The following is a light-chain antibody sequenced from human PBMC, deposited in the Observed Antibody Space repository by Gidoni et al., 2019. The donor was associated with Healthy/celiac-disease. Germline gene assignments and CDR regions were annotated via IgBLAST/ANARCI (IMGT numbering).Light chain of an antibody. V-gene: IGKV1-33*01. CDR3: QQYDNLPIT. Sequence: DFQMPQSPSSLSASVGDRVTITCQASQGISNYLNWYQQKPGKVPKLLIYDASNLETGVPSRFSGSGSGTDFTFTISSLQPEDIATYYCQQYDNLPITFGQGTRLEIK. CDR1: QGISNY. CDR2: DAS. J-gene: IGKJ5*01.